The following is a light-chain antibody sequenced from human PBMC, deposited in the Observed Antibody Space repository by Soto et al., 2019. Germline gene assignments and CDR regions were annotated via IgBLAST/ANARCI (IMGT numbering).Light chain of an antibody. J-gene: IGKJ3*01. CDR1: QSISIY. Sequence: DIQMTQSPSSLSASVGDRVTITCRASQSISIYLDWYQQKPGEAPKLLIYAASSFQSGVPSRFSGSGSGTDFTLTISSLQPEDFATYYCQQSYSTPGTFGPGTKVDIK. CDR3: QQSYSTPGT. CDR2: AAS. V-gene: IGKV1-39*01.